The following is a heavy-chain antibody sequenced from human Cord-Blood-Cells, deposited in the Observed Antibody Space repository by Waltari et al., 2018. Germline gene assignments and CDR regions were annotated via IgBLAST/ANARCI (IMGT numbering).Heavy chain of an antibody. Sequence: DVQLVESGGGVDKLGGSLRLPWAAPGFTFTSYRMNWVRQAPGKGLEWVSSISSSSSYIYYADSVKGRFTISRDNAKNSLYLQMNSLRAEDTAVYYCARSGYFGDAFDIWGQGTMVTVSS. D-gene: IGHD3-10*01. CDR1: GFTFTSYR. J-gene: IGHJ3*02. CDR3: ARSGYFGDAFDI. CDR2: ISSSSSYI. V-gene: IGHV3-21*01.